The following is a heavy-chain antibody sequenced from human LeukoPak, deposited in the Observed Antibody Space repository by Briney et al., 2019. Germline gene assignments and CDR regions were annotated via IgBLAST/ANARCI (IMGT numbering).Heavy chain of an antibody. D-gene: IGHD3-10*01. V-gene: IGHV4-61*01. CDR2: IYYSGST. J-gene: IGHJ4*02. Sequence: SETLPLTCTVSGYSVSSGYYWSWIRQPPGKGLEWIGYIYYSGSTNYNPSLKSRVTISVDTSKNQFSLKLSSVTAADTAVYYCARERSGYFDYWGQGTLVTVSS. CDR1: GYSVSSGYY. CDR3: ARERSGYFDY.